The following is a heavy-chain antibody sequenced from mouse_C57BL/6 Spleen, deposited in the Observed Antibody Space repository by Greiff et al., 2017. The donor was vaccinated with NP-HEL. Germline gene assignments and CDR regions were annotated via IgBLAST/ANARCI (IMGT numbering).Heavy chain of an antibody. CDR2: IYPGSGNT. CDR3: ARKSNWDWGYFDY. D-gene: IGHD4-1*01. V-gene: IGHV1-66*01. J-gene: IGHJ2*01. CDR1: GYSFTSYY. Sequence: QVQLQQSGPELVKPGASVKISCKASGYSFTSYYIHWVKQRPGQGLEWIGWIYPGSGNTKYNEKFKGKATLTADTSSSTAYMQLRSLTSEDSAVYYCARKSNWDWGYFDYWGQGTTLTVSS.